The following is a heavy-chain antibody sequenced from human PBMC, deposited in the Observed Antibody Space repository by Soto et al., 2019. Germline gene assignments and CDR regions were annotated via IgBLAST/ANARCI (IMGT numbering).Heavy chain of an antibody. CDR3: AKSVGDVYYYYGMDV. J-gene: IGHJ6*02. D-gene: IGHD3-16*01. Sequence: GGSLRLSCGASGFSFSNYGMSWVRQAPGKGLEWASGISGSTGSTYYADSVKGRFTISRDNSKNILDLQMSSLRAEDTAVYYCAKSVGDVYYYYGMDVWGQGTTVTVSS. CDR2: ISGSTGST. V-gene: IGHV3-23*01. CDR1: GFSFSNYG.